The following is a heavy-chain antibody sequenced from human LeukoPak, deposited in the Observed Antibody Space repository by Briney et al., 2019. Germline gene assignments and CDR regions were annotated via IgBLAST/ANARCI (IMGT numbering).Heavy chain of an antibody. V-gene: IGHV1-69*13. D-gene: IGHD5-12*01. CDR2: IIPIFGTA. CDR3: ARAETSGYDLRSGYYYYMDV. Sequence: SVKVSCKASGGTFSSYAISWVRQAPGQGLEWMGGIIPIFGTANYAQKFQGRVTITADESTSTAYMELSSLRSEDTAVYYCARAETSGYDLRSGYYYYMDVWGKGTTVAVSS. J-gene: IGHJ6*03. CDR1: GGTFSSYA.